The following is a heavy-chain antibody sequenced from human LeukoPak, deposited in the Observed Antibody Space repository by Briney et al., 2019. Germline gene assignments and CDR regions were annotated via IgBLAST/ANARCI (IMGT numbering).Heavy chain of an antibody. CDR1: GGSFSGYY. V-gene: IGHV4-34*01. J-gene: IGHJ3*02. CDR3: ARGSRRRYCSSTSCYSRAFDI. D-gene: IGHD2-2*02. CDR2: INHSGST. Sequence: SETLSLTCAVYGGSFSGYYWSWIRQPPGKGLEWIGEINHSGSTNYNPSLKSRVTISVDTSKNQFSLKLSSVTAADTAAYYCARGSRRRYCSSTSCYSRAFDIWGQGTMVTVSS.